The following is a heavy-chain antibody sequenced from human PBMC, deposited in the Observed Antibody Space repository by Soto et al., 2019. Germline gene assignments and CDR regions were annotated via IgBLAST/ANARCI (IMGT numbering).Heavy chain of an antibody. D-gene: IGHD3-9*01. V-gene: IGHV1-8*01. CDR2: MNPNSGNT. J-gene: IGHJ6*02. CDR3: ARERTTISMDV. Sequence: ASVKGSCKASGYTFTSYDINWGRQATGQGLEWMGWMNPNSGNTGYAQKFQGSVTMTRNTSISTAYMELSSLRSEDTAVYYCARERTTISMDVWGQGTTVTVSS. CDR1: GYTFTSYD.